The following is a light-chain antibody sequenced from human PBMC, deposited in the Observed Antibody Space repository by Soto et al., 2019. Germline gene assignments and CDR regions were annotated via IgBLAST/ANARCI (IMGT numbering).Light chain of an antibody. CDR1: SSDVGSYNI. J-gene: IGLJ2*01. V-gene: IGLV2-23*02. Sequence: QSALTQPASVSGSPGQSITISCTGTSSDVGSYNIVSWYQQHPGKVPKLMIYEVTKRPSGVSNRFSGSKSGNTASLTISGLQAEDEADYYCCAYAGSSTFVIFGGGTKLTVL. CDR3: CAYAGSSTFVI. CDR2: EVT.